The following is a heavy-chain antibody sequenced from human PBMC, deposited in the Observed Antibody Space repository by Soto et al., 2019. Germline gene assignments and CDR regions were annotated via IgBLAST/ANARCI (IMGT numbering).Heavy chain of an antibody. CDR2: INHSGST. CDR3: ATARSGWRMPNYYYYYGMDV. CDR1: GPSFSADY. Sequence: LSPTCALYGPSFSADYWSWVRQPPLNVQEWSGEINHSGSTNYNPSLKTRVTISVDTSKNQFSLKLSSVTAADTAVYYCATARSGWRMPNYYYYYGMDVWGQGTTVTVSS. D-gene: IGHD6-19*01. J-gene: IGHJ6*02. V-gene: IGHV4-34*01.